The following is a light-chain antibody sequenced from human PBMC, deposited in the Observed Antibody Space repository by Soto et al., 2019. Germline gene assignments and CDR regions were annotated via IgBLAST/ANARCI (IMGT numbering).Light chain of an antibody. CDR1: HNVNSN. Sequence: EIVMTQSPATLSVCPGERATLSCRASHNVNSNLAWYQQKPGQAPRLLIYGTSTRATGIPVRFSGSGSGTEFTVTISSLQSEDSAVYYCQQYNEWPLTFGGGTKVEIK. CDR3: QQYNEWPLT. CDR2: GTS. V-gene: IGKV3-15*01. J-gene: IGKJ4*01.